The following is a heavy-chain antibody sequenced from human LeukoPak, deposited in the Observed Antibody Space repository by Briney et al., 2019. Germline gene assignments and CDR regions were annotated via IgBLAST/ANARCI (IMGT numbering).Heavy chain of an antibody. V-gene: IGHV4-59*01. CDR2: IYYSGST. Sequence: SETLSLTCTVSGGSIGSYFWSWIRQPPGKGLEWIGYIYYSGSTNYNPSLKSRVTISVDTSKNQFSLKLSSVTAADTAVYYCARGIGYFDYWGQGTLVTVSS. J-gene: IGHJ4*02. CDR3: ARGIGYFDY. D-gene: IGHD3-3*01. CDR1: GGSIGSYF.